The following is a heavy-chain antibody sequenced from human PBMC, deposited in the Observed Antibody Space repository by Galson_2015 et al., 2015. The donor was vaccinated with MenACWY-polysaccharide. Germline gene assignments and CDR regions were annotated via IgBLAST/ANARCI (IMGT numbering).Heavy chain of an antibody. CDR2: MNPNSGNT. D-gene: IGHD3-3*02. Sequence: SVKVSCKASGYKFSSYDINWVRQARGQGLEWMGWMNPNSGNTGYAQRFQGRVAMTRDTATSTAYMELRMLRYDDTAVYYCTRIIGRRHTFVDSWGQGTLVSVS. J-gene: IGHJ4*02. CDR3: TRIIGRRHTFVDS. CDR1: GYKFSSYD. V-gene: IGHV1-8*01.